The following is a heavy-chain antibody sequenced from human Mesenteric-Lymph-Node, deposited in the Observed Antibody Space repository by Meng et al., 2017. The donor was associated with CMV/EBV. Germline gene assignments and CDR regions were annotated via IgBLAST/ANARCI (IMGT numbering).Heavy chain of an antibody. Sequence: SETLSLTCTVSGVSVSSGSYYWSWIRQPPGKGLEWIGYIYYSGSTIYNPSLKSRVTISVDTSRTQFSLRLSSVTAADTAVYYCARWVGYSGYDPKFSYYGMDVWGQGTTVTVSS. CDR2: IYYSGST. D-gene: IGHD5-12*01. V-gene: IGHV4-61*01. CDR3: ARWVGYSGYDPKFSYYGMDV. J-gene: IGHJ6*02. CDR1: GVSVSSGSYY.